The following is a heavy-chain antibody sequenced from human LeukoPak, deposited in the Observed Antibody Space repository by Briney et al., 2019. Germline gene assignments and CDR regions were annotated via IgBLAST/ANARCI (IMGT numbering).Heavy chain of an antibody. D-gene: IGHD6-13*01. V-gene: IGHV3-9*01. J-gene: IGHJ4*02. CDR2: ISWNSGSI. CDR3: AKLAAAGHLVDY. Sequence: GGSLRLSCAASGFTFDDYAMHWVRQAPGKGLEWVSGISWNSGSIGYADSVKGRFTISRDNAKNSLYLQMNSLRAEDTAVYYCAKLAAAGHLVDYWGQGTLVTVSS. CDR1: GFTFDDYA.